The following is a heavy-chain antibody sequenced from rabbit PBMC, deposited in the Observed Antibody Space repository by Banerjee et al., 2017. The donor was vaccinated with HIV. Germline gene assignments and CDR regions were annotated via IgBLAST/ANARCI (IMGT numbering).Heavy chain of an antibody. CDR3: ARESYVGSAGYYPTYYFDL. Sequence: QSLEESGGDLVKPGASLTLTCTASGFSFSTSDHMCWVRQAPGKGLEWIACIDAGSSGRTAYANWAKGRFTISKASSTTVTLQMTSLTAADTATYFCARESYVGSAGYYPTYYFDLWGQGTLVTVS. CDR2: IDAGSSGRT. V-gene: IGHV1S40*01. CDR1: GFSFSTSDH. D-gene: IGHD1-1*01. J-gene: IGHJ4*01.